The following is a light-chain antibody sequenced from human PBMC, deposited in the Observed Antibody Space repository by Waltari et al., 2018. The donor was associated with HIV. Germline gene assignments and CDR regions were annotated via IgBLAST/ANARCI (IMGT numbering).Light chain of an antibody. Sequence: ELVLTQSPATLSLSPGEIATRSCRASQSVSSYLARYQQKPGQAPRLLIYDASNSATGIPDRFSGSGSGTDFTLTISSLEPEDFAVYYCQQRAFGQGTKVEIK. V-gene: IGKV3-11*01. CDR3: QQRA. J-gene: IGKJ1*01. CDR1: QSVSSY. CDR2: DAS.